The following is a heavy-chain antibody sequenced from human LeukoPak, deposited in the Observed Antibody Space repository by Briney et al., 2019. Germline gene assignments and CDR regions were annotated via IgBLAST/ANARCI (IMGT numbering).Heavy chain of an antibody. Sequence: GGSLRLSCAASGFTFSSYSMNWVRQAPGKGLEWVSSISSSSSYIYYADSVKGRFTISRDNSKNTLYLQMNSLRAEDTAVYYCAKDRGYYYDSSGCIDYWGQGTLVTVSS. J-gene: IGHJ4*02. CDR2: ISSSSSYI. V-gene: IGHV3-21*01. CDR1: GFTFSSYS. D-gene: IGHD3-22*01. CDR3: AKDRGYYYDSSGCIDY.